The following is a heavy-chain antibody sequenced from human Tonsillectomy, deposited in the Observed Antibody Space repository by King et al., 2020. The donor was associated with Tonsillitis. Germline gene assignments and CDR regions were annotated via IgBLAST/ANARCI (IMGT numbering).Heavy chain of an antibody. J-gene: IGHJ4*02. V-gene: IGHV3-23*03. Sequence: VQLVESGGGLVQPGGSLRLSCAASGFTFSNYDMSWVRQAPGKGLEWVSVIYTGDNNTYYADSVKGRFTISRDNSKNTVYLQMNSLRAEDTAVYYCAKEECYVWTTYYPDYWGQGTLVTVSS. D-gene: IGHD3/OR15-3a*01. CDR3: AKEECYVWTTYYPDY. CDR1: GFTFSNYD. CDR2: IYTGDNNT.